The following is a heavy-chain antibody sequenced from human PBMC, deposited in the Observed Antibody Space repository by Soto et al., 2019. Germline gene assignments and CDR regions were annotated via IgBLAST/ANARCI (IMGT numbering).Heavy chain of an antibody. V-gene: IGHV4-34*01. CDR1: GGSFSGYY. D-gene: IGHD2-8*02. CDR2: INHSGST. Sequence: QVQLQQWGAGLLKPSETLSLTCAVYGGSFSGYYWTWIRQPPGTGLEGIGEINHSGSTNYNPSLKSRVTITVDTSKNQFSLKLTSVTAADTAVYYCARDKITGLFDYWGQETLVTVSS. CDR3: ARDKITGLFDY. J-gene: IGHJ4*02.